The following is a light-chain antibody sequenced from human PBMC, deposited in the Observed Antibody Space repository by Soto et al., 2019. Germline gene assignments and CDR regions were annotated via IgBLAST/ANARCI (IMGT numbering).Light chain of an antibody. CDR1: QDISNF. V-gene: IGKV1-39*01. CDR3: QQSFTNPKT. J-gene: IGKJ1*01. CDR2: AAS. Sequence: DIPMTQSPSSLSASVGDRVTITCRASQDISNFLNWYQQKPGEAPKVLIYAASSLQTGVPSRFSGRGSGTVFTLTINSLQPEDFAPYFCQQSFTNPKTFGQGTEVDIK.